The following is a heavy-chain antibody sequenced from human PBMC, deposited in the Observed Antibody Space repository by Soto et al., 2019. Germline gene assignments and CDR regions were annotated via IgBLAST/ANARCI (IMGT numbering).Heavy chain of an antibody. D-gene: IGHD6-13*01. CDR3: ARGHRSTWYAIDY. CDR2: INPSGGRA. Sequence: QVQLLQSGAEVKKPGASVKVSCKASGYIFTSSYIHWVRQAPGQGLEWMGLINPSGGRATYSQRFQGRVTLTRDTYSNTVDMELSSLRSEDTALYYCARGHRSTWYAIDYWGQGTLVTVSS. V-gene: IGHV1-46*01. J-gene: IGHJ4*02. CDR1: GYIFTSSY.